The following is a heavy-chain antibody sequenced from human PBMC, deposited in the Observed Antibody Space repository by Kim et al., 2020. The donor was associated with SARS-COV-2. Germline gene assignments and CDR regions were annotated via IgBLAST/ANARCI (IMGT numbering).Heavy chain of an antibody. CDR3: ARQGSITIFGVVDYYYYGMDV. Sequence: SETLSLTCSVSGGSISSSGYYWGWIRQPPGKGLEWIGSIYYSGSTYYNPSLKSRVTISVDTSKNQFSLKLSSVTAADTAVYYCARQGSITIFGVVDYYYYGMDVWGQGTTVTVSS. CDR2: IYYSGST. J-gene: IGHJ6*02. V-gene: IGHV4-39*01. CDR1: GGSISSSGYY. D-gene: IGHD3-3*01.